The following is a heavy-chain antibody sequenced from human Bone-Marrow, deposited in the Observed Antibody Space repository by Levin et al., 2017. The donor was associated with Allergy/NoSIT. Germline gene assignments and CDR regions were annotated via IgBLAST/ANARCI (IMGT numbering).Heavy chain of an antibody. V-gene: IGHV3-30*18. D-gene: IGHD4-17*01. Sequence: GGSLRLSCAASGFTFSSYGMHWVRQAPGKGLEWMAVISYDGNNKYYADSVKGRFTISRDNSKNTLFLQMNSLRAEDTAVYYCAKSGDYAFKFVDIWGQGTMVTVSS. CDR1: GFTFSSYG. J-gene: IGHJ3*02. CDR3: AKSGDYAFKFVDI. CDR2: ISYDGNNK.